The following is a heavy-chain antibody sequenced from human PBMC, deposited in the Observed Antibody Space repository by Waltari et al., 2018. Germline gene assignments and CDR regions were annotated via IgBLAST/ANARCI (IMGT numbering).Heavy chain of an antibody. J-gene: IGHJ4*02. CDR1: GGTFSSYA. CDR3: ANQVGATGTEGGYFDY. CDR2: IIPIFGTA. D-gene: IGHD1-26*01. Sequence: QVQLVQSGAEVKKPGSSVKVSCKASGGTFSSYAISWVRQAPGQGLEWMGGIIPIFGTANYEQKFQGRVTSTADESTSTAYMELSSLRSEDTAVYYCANQVGATGTEGGYFDYWGQGTLVTVSS. V-gene: IGHV1-69*01.